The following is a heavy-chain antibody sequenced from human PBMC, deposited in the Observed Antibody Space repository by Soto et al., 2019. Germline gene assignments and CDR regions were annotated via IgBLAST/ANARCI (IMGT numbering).Heavy chain of an antibody. CDR3: ARARLLWFGEFYYYYYGMDV. V-gene: IGHV3-13*01. Sequence: VGSLRLSCAASGFTFSSYDMHWVRQATGKGLEWVSAIGTAGDTYYPGSVKGRFTISRENAKNSSYLQMNSLRAGDTAVYYCARARLLWFGEFYYYYYGMDVWGQGTTVTVSS. CDR2: IGTAGDT. D-gene: IGHD3-10*01. CDR1: GFTFSSYD. J-gene: IGHJ6*02.